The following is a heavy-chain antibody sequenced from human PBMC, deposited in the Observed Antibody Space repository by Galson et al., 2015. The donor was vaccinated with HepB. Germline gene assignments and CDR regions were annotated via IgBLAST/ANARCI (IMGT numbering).Heavy chain of an antibody. J-gene: IGHJ4*02. V-gene: IGHV3-23*01. CDR1: GFTFSSYA. CDR3: VHGYFFDN. Sequence: CAASGFTFSSYAMSWVRQAPGKGLEWVSTISDSGDRTWYAGSVKGRFTISRDNSKNTLVLQLNSLRAEDTAVYYCVHGYFFDNWGQGTLLTVSS. CDR2: ISDSGDRT.